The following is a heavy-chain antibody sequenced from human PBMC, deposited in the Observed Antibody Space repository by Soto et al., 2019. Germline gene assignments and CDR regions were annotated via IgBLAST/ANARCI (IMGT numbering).Heavy chain of an antibody. CDR1: GFSLTTSGVG. V-gene: IGHV2-5*02. J-gene: IGHJ4*02. Sequence: QITLNESGPTVVRPTEALTLTCRFSGFSLTTSGVGVGWIRQSPGKAPEWLALVYWDDDKYYSAALKSRLTITKDTSKTQEVLTVSDLDPTDTATYYCAHRVLRTVFGLVTTTAIYFDFWGQGTPVAVSS. CDR2: VYWDDDK. CDR3: AHRVLRTVFGLVTTTAIYFDF. D-gene: IGHD3-3*01.